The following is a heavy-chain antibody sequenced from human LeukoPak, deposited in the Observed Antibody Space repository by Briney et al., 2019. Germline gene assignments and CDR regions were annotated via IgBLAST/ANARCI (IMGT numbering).Heavy chain of an antibody. V-gene: IGHV3-64D*09. D-gene: IGHD6-13*01. CDR1: GFTFSDYT. CDR2: ITSNGGST. J-gene: IGHJ4*02. Sequence: GGSLILSCSASGFTFSDYTMHWVRQAPGKGLEYISAITSNGGSTYHADSVRGRFTISRDNSKNTLYLQMSSLRAEDTAVYYCVKSFRIRWYWGFDYWGRGTLVTVSS. CDR3: VKSFRIRWYWGFDY.